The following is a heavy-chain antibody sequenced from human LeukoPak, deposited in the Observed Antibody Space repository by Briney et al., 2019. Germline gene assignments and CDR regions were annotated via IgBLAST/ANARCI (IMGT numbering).Heavy chain of an antibody. J-gene: IGHJ4*02. CDR1: GYSFTSYW. D-gene: IGHD5-24*01. CDR3: ARAPDGYNPYYFDY. V-gene: IGHV5-51*01. Sequence: GESLKISCKGSGYSFTSYWIGWVRQLPGKGLGWMGIIYPGDSDTKYRPSFQGQVTISADKSISTAYLQWSSLKASDTAMYYCARAPDGYNPYYFDYWGQGTLVTVSS. CDR2: IYPGDSDT.